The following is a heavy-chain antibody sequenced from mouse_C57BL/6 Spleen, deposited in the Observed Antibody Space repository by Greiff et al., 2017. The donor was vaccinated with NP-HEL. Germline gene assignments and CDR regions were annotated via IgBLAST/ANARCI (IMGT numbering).Heavy chain of an antibody. V-gene: IGHV5-17*01. D-gene: IGHD4-1*01. J-gene: IGHJ4*01. CDR2: ISSGSSTI. Sequence: DVQLVESGGGLVKPGGSLKLSCAASGFTFSDYGMHWVRQAPEKGLEWVAYISSGSSTIYYADTVKGRFTISRDNAKNTLFLQMTSLRSEDTAMYYCARLGRVYYYAMDYWGQGTSVTVSS. CDR3: ARLGRVYYYAMDY. CDR1: GFTFSDYG.